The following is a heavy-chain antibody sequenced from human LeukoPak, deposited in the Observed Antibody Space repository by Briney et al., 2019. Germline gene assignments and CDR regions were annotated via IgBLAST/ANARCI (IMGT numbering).Heavy chain of an antibody. J-gene: IGHJ3*02. D-gene: IGHD5-24*01. Sequence: GGSLRLSCSASGFTFSDYYMSWIRQAPGKGLEWVSYISSSGSTIYYADSVKGRFTISRDNSKNTLYLQMNSLRAEDTAVYYCAKDREGGYRLYLSAFDIWGQGTMVTVSS. CDR3: AKDREGGYRLYLSAFDI. CDR1: GFTFSDYY. CDR2: ISSSGSTI. V-gene: IGHV3-11*01.